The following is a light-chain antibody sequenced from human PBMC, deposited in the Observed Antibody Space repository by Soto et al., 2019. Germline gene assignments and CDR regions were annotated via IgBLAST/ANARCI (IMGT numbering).Light chain of an antibody. Sequence: EIVLTQSPGTMSLSPGDRAALSCRASQSVSSSYLAWYQQKPGQAPGLLIYGGSSRATGIPDRFSSSGSGTDFTLTISRLEPEDFAVYYCQQYGRTPWTFGQGTKVDIK. V-gene: IGKV3-20*01. CDR3: QQYGRTPWT. CDR2: GGS. J-gene: IGKJ1*01. CDR1: QSVSSSY.